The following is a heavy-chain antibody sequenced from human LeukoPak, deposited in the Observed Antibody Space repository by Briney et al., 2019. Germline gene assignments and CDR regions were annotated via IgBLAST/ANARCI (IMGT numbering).Heavy chain of an antibody. D-gene: IGHD5-12*01. CDR2: MYCSGST. V-gene: IGHV4-39*01. J-gene: IGHJ4*02. CDR3: VKHTHSGYDLSH. Sequence: SETLSLTCTVSGGSISSSSPYYWGWIRQPPGKGLEWIGSMYCSGSTYYNPSLKSRVTIFVDTSKNQFSLKVRSVAAADTAVYYCVKHTHSGYDLSHWGQGTLVTVSS. CDR1: GGSISSSSPYY.